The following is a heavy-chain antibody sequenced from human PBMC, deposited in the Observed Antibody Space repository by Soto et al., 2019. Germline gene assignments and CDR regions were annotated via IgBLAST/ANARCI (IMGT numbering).Heavy chain of an antibody. CDR2: ISSYGDST. Sequence: PRLSCSVSGFTLITYAMHWVRQAPGKGLEYVASISSYGDSTYYADSVKGRFTISRDNSKNTLSLQMSSLRTDDTAMYYCVKDRYVDSWGQGTLVTVSS. V-gene: IGHV3-64D*06. CDR1: GFTLITYA. CDR3: VKDRYVDS. J-gene: IGHJ4*02.